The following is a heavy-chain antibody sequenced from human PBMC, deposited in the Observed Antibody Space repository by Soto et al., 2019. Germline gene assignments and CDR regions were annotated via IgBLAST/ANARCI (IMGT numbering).Heavy chain of an antibody. CDR1: GYSFTSYW. V-gene: IGHV5-51*01. D-gene: IGHD6-6*01. Sequence: PGESLKISCKGSGYSFTSYWIGWVRQMPGKGLEWMGIIYPGDSDTRYSPSLQGQVTISADKSISTAYLQWSSLKASDTAMYYCARRIAARVDWFDPWGQGTLVTVSS. CDR2: IYPGDSDT. J-gene: IGHJ5*02. CDR3: ARRIAARVDWFDP.